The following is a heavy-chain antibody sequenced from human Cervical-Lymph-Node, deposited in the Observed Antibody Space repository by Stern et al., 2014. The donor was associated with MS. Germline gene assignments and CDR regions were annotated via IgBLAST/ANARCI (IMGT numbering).Heavy chain of an antibody. J-gene: IGHJ4*02. V-gene: IGHV3-23*04. CDR1: GFTFSSYA. Sequence: EVQLEESGGGLVQPGGSLRLSCAASGFTFSSYAMSWVRQAPGKGLEWVSALSGSGGSTYYAGSVQGRFTLSRDNSKNTLYLQMNSLRAEDTAVYYCATHYSSWYSHYFDYWGQGTLVTVSS. CDR3: ATHYSSWYSHYFDY. CDR2: LSGSGGST. D-gene: IGHD6-13*01.